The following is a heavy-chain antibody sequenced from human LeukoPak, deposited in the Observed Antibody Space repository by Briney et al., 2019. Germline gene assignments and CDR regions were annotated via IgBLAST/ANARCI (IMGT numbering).Heavy chain of an antibody. J-gene: IGHJ4*02. CDR2: TCYRSKWYS. CDR3: ARGQTYSGGIFDY. D-gene: IGHD1-26*01. Sequence: SQTLSLTCAISGDSVSSSTAAWNWIRQSPSRGLEWLGRTCYRSKWYSDFAEYVKSRITIDPDTSKNQFSLQLNSVTPDDTAVYFCARGQTYSGGIFDYWGQGTLVTVSS. CDR1: GDSVSSSTAA. V-gene: IGHV6-1*01.